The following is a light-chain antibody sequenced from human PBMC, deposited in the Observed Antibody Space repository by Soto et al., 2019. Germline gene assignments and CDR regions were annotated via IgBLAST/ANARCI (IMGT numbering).Light chain of an antibody. J-gene: IGKJ1*01. V-gene: IGKV3-20*01. CDR1: QSVASRS. CDR3: QHYGDSPWT. Sequence: EIVLTQSPGTLSLSPGERATLSCRASQSVASRSLGWYQQKPGQAPRLLISGSSSRATDNPDRFSGSGSGTDFTLTINSLEPEDSAVYYCQHYGDSPWTFGQGTKVEIK. CDR2: GSS.